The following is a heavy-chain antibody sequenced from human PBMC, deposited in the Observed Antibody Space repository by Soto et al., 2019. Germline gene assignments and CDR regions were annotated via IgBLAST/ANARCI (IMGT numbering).Heavy chain of an antibody. CDR1: GYSFTSYW. CDR3: AKLLLGGNTYSCFDP. CDR2: IHPGDSET. V-gene: IGHV5-51*01. Sequence: GESLKISCKGSGYSFTSYWIAWVRQMPGKGLEWMGIIHPGDSETRYSPSFQGQVTFSVDKSISTAYLQWSSVKASDTGIYYCAKLLLGGNTYSCFDPWGQGTLVTVSS. J-gene: IGHJ5*02. D-gene: IGHD3-22*01.